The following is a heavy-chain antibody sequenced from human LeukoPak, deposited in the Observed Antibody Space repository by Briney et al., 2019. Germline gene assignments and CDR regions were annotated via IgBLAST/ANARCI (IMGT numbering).Heavy chain of an antibody. CDR2: INPSGGST. J-gene: IGHJ3*02. CDR3: ARDRGGRRRNDAFDI. Sequence: ASVTVSCKASGYTFTSYAMHWVRQAPGQGLEWMGIINPSGGSTSYAQKFQGRVTMTRDTSTSTVYMELSSLRSEDTAVYYCARDRGGRRRNDAFDIWGQGTMVTVSS. CDR1: GYTFTSYA. V-gene: IGHV1-46*01. D-gene: IGHD3-10*01.